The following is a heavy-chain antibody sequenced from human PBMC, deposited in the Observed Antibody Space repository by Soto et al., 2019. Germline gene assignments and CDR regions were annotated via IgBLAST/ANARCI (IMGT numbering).Heavy chain of an antibody. D-gene: IGHD2-21*01. Sequence: GGSLRLSCAASGFTFSNYGMHWVRQAPGKGLEWVAVIWYDGNNKYYAASVKGRFTISRDNSNNTLYVQMTSLRAEDTAVYYCARGLHSLFDYWGQGTLVT. J-gene: IGHJ4*02. CDR2: IWYDGNNK. CDR3: ARGLHSLFDY. V-gene: IGHV3-33*01. CDR1: GFTFSNYG.